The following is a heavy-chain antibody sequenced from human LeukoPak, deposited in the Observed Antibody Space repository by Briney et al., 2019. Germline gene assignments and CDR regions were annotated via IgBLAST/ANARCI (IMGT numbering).Heavy chain of an antibody. J-gene: IGHJ4*02. CDR1: GYTFTDYY. V-gene: IGHV1-2*02. CDR3: ARPHSSGWYYVY. D-gene: IGHD6-19*01. Sequence: ASVKVSCKASGYTFTDYYIHWVRQAPGQGLEWMGWINPNSGGTNYAQKFQGRVTMTRDTSISTAYMELSRLRSDDTAVYYCARPHSSGWYYVYWGQGTLVTVSS. CDR2: INPNSGGT.